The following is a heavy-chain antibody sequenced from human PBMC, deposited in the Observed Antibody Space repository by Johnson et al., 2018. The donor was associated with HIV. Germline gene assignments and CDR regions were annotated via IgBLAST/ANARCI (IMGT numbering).Heavy chain of an antibody. J-gene: IGHJ3*02. V-gene: IGHV3-11*04. CDR3: ARVLGTSDALDI. Sequence: QVQLVESGGGLVKPGGSLRLSCAASGFTFSDYYMSWIRQAPGKGLEWVSYISSSGSTIYYADSVKGRFTISSDNAKNPLYLQLNSMRAEHTAVYYCARVLGTSDALDIWGQGTMVTVSS. D-gene: IGHD1-1*01. CDR1: GFTFSDYY. CDR2: ISSSGSTI.